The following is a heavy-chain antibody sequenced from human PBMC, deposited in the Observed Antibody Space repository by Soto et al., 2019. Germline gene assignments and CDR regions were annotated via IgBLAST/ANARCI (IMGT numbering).Heavy chain of an antibody. CDR2: IKSKTDGGTT. CDR3: TTGPPLVATGHYYYGMDV. CDR1: GFTFSNAW. D-gene: IGHD5-12*01. V-gene: IGHV3-15*01. Sequence: PGGSLRLSCAASGFTFSNAWMSWVRQAPGKGLEWVGRIKSKTDGGTTDYAAPVKGRFTISRDDSKNTLYLQMNSLKTEDTAVYYCTTGPPLVATGHYYYGMDVWGQGTTVTVSS. J-gene: IGHJ6*02.